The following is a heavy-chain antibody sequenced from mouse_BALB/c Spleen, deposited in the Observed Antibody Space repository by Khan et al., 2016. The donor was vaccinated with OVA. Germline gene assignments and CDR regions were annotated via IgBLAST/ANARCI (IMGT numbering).Heavy chain of an antibody. CDR1: GYTFTNYW. V-gene: IGHV1-69*02. J-gene: IGHJ3*01. CDR2: IYPSDSYT. Sequence: QVQLQQPGTELVRPGASVKLSCKASGYTFTNYWINWVKQRPGQGLEWIGNIYPSDSYTNYHQKFKDKATLTVNKYSSTAYMQLSSPTSEDSAVYFCTRGGVNGSSFAYWGQGTLVTVSA. CDR3: TRGGVNGSSFAY.